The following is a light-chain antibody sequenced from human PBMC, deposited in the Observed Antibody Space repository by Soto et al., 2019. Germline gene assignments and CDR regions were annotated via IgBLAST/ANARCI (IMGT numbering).Light chain of an antibody. V-gene: IGKV2-28*01. J-gene: IGKJ5*01. Sequence: DIVMTQSPLSLPVTPGEPASISCRSSQSLLHSNGYNYLDWYLQKPGQSQQLLIYLGSNRASGVHDRFSGSGSGTDFTLKIERVEAEDVGTYYCMQGLQTPPTVGQGTRLEIK. CDR2: LGS. CDR3: MQGLQTPPT. CDR1: QSLLHSNGYNY.